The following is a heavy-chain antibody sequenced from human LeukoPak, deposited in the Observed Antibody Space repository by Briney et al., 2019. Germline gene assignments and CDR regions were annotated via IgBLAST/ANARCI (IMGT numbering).Heavy chain of an antibody. Sequence: SVKVSCKASGYTFTGYYMHWVRQAPGQGLEWMGGIIPIFGTANYAQKFQGRVTITADESTSTAYMELSSLRSEDTAVYYCARARYDFYPEYYYYGMDVWGQGTTVTVSS. J-gene: IGHJ6*02. CDR3: ARARYDFYPEYYYYGMDV. CDR2: IIPIFGTA. D-gene: IGHD3-3*01. CDR1: GYTFTGYY. V-gene: IGHV1-69*13.